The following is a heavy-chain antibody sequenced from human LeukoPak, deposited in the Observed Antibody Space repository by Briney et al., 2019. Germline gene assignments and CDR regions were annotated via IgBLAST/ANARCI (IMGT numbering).Heavy chain of an antibody. CDR1: GGSISSGGYY. Sequence: SETLSPTCTVSGGSISSGGYYWSWIRQHPGKGLEWIGYIYYSGSTYYNPSLKSRATISVDTSKNQFSLKLSSVTAADTAVYYCASCRLGPIDYWGQGTLVTVSS. D-gene: IGHD2-15*01. V-gene: IGHV4-31*03. CDR2: IYYSGST. CDR3: ASCRLGPIDY. J-gene: IGHJ4*02.